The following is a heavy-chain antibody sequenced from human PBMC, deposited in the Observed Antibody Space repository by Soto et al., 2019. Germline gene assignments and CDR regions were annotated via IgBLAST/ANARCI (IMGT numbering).Heavy chain of an antibody. D-gene: IGHD3-22*01. CDR2: FDPEDGET. CDR1: GGTFSSYT. CDR3: ATRKYYYDSSGYYLLDY. V-gene: IGHV1-24*01. J-gene: IGHJ4*02. Sequence: ASVKVSCKASGGTFSSYTISWVRQAPGKGLEWMGGFDPEDGETIYAQKFQGRVTMTEDTSTDTAYMELSSLRSEDTAVYYCATRKYYYDSSGYYLLDYWGQGTLVTVSS.